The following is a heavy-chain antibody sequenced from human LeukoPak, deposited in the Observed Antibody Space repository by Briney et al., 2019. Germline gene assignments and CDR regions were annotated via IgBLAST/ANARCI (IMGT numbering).Heavy chain of an antibody. J-gene: IGHJ4*02. CDR1: GFTFSSYS. CDR2: ISSSSSTI. V-gene: IGHV3-48*04. CDR3: ARDRLWFGELSPFDY. D-gene: IGHD3-10*01. Sequence: GGSLRLSCAASGFTFSSYSMNWVRQAPGKGLEWVSYISSSSSTIYYADSVKGRFTISRDNAKNSLYLQLNSLRAEDTAVYYCARDRLWFGELSPFDYWGQGTLVTVSS.